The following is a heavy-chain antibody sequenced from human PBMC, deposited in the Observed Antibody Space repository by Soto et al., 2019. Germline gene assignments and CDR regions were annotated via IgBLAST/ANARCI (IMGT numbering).Heavy chain of an antibody. CDR3: AKEMFPRTVLDSSSPWGDY. J-gene: IGHJ4*02. D-gene: IGHD3-22*01. Sequence: QVQLVGSGGGVVQPGTSLKLSCAASGFTFDDFGFHWVRQAPGKGLEWVATLSYDGSHEYYADSVKGRFTISRDNSKITLYLQMNSLKTEDTAMYYCAKEMFPRTVLDSSSPWGDYWGQGTLVTVSS. CDR2: LSYDGSHE. CDR1: GFTFDDFG. V-gene: IGHV3-30*18.